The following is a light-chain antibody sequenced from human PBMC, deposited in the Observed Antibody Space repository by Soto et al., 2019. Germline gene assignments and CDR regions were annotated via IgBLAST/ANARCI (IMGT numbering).Light chain of an antibody. J-gene: IGLJ1*01. CDR2: RNN. Sequence: QSVLTQPPSASGTPGQRVTISCSGSSSNIGSNYVYWYQQLPGTAPKLVIYRNNQRPSGVPDRFSGSKSGTSASLAISGLRSEDEADYYCAAWDDSLSGHYVFGTGTKVTVL. CDR1: SSNIGSNY. V-gene: IGLV1-47*01. CDR3: AAWDDSLSGHYV.